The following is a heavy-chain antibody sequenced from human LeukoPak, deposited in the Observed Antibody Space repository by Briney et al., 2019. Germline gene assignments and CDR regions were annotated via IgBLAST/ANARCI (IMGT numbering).Heavy chain of an antibody. CDR1: GFTFSSYW. V-gene: IGHV3-7*03. Sequence: GGSLRLSCAASGFTFSSYWMNWARQAPGKGLEWVASINHNGNVNYYVDTVKGRFTISRDNSKNTLYLQMNSLRAEDTAVYYCAKEAPPQMTTPDYWGQGTLVTVSS. CDR3: AKEAPPQMTTPDY. D-gene: IGHD2-15*01. J-gene: IGHJ4*02. CDR2: INHNGNVN.